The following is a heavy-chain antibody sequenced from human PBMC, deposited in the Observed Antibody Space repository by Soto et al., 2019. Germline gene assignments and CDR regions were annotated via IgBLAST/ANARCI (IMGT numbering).Heavy chain of an antibody. V-gene: IGHV4-30-4*01. J-gene: IGHJ4*02. Sequence: QVQLQESGPGLVKPSQTLSLTCTVSGGSISSGNYYWSWIRQPPGKGLEWIGFISYSGSTYYSTSLKSRVTISVDTSKRQFSLNLSFVTAADTAMYYCATMGTPATGLYFFDYWGQGSLVTVSS. CDR1: GGSISSGNYY. D-gene: IGHD2-15*01. CDR3: ATMGTPATGLYFFDY. CDR2: ISYSGST.